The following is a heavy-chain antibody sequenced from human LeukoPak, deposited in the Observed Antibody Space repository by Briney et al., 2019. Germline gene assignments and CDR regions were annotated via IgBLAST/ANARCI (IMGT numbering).Heavy chain of an antibody. CDR3: ARAPEQWLVDY. V-gene: IGHV4-59*01. J-gene: IGHJ4*02. CDR2: IYYSGST. D-gene: IGHD6-19*01. CDR1: GGSISSYY. Sequence: SETLSLTCTVSGGSISSYYWSWLRQPPGKGLEWIGYIYYSGSTNYNPSLKSRVTISVDTSNNQFSLKLSSVTAADTAVYYCARAPEQWLVDYWGQGTLVTVSS.